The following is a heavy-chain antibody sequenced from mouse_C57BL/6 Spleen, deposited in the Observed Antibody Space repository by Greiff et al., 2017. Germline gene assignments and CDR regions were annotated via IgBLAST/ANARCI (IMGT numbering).Heavy chain of an antibody. D-gene: IGHD4-1*01. J-gene: IGHJ4*01. CDR2: IYPGSGST. CDR1: GYTFTSYW. V-gene: IGHV1-55*01. Sequence: QVHVKQPGAELVKPGASVKMSCKASGYTFTSYWITWVKQRPGQGLEWIGDIYPGSGSTNYNEKFKSKATLTVDTSSSTAYMQLSSLTSEDSAVYYCAREGWDDYYAMDYWGQGTSVTVSS. CDR3: AREGWDDYYAMDY.